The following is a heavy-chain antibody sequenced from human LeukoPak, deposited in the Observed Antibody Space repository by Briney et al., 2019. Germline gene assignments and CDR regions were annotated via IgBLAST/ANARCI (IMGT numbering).Heavy chain of an antibody. CDR1: GGSISSSSYY. CDR2: IYYSGST. D-gene: IGHD5-24*01. V-gene: IGHV4-39*07. CDR3: ARKMTDPSRSNHFDY. Sequence: PSETLSLTCTVSGGSISSSSYYWGWIRQPPGKGLEWIGSIYYSGSTYYNPSLKSRVTISVDTSKNQFSLKLSSVTAADTAVYYCARKMTDPSRSNHFDYWGQGTLVTVSS. J-gene: IGHJ4*02.